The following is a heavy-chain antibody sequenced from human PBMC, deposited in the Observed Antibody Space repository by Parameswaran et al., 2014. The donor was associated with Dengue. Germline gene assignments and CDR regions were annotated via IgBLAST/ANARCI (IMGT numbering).Heavy chain of an antibody. CDR3: ARDHTIGYYYYGMDV. J-gene: IGHJ6*04. CDR1: GFTFSSYS. D-gene: IGHD3-3*01. CDR2: ISSSSSYI. V-gene: IGHV3-21*01. Sequence: GESLKISCAASGFTFSSYSMNWVRQAPGKGLEWVSSISSSSSYIYYADSVKGRFTISRDNAKNSLYLQMNSLRAEDTAVYYCARDHTIGYYYYGMDVWAKDHGHRLL.